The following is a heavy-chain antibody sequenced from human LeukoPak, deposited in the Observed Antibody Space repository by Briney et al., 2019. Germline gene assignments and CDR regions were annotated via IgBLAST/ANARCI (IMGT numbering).Heavy chain of an antibody. V-gene: IGHV4-61*02. Sequence: SETLSLTCTVSGGSISSGDYYWSWIRQPPGKGLEWIGRIYTSGSTNYNPSLKSRVTMSVDTSKNQFSLKLSSVTAADTAVYYCARGAGDFPTFDYWGQGTLVTVSS. CDR2: IYTSGST. CDR1: GGSISSGDYY. J-gene: IGHJ4*02. CDR3: ARGAGDFPTFDY. D-gene: IGHD7-27*01.